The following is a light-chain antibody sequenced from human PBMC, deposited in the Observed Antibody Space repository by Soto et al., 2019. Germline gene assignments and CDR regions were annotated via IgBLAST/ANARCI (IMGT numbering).Light chain of an antibody. V-gene: IGLV1-44*01. CDR2: SDT. CDR1: NSNIGKNT. J-gene: IGLJ7*01. CDR3: AAWDDCLNGLV. Sequence: QSVLSQEPSVSGTPGQRVAMACSGGNSNIGKNTVNWYRQVPGTAPQLLIYSDTLRSFGIPDRFSASKSDTSASLAIGGLQSDDEALYFCAAWDDCLNGLVFGGGTQLTVL.